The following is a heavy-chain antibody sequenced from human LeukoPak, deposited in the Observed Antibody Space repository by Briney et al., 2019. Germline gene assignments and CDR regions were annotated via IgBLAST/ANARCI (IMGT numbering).Heavy chain of an antibody. CDR1: GGTFSSYA. CDR3: ASGYSPYYFDY. J-gene: IGHJ4*02. D-gene: IGHD2-2*03. V-gene: IGHV1-69*04. CDR2: IIPILGIA. Sequence: GSSVKVSCMASGGTFSSYAISWVRQAPGQGLEWMGRIIPILGIANYAQKFQGRVTITADKSTSTAYMELSSLRSEDTAVYYCASGYSPYYFDYWGQGTLVTVSS.